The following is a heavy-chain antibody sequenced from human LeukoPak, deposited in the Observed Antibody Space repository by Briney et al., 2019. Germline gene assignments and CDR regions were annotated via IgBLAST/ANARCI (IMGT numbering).Heavy chain of an antibody. Sequence: GGSLRLSCAASGFTISSNYMTWVRQAPGKGLEWVSTIYTGGSTYYADSVKGRFTISRDNTKNSLYLQMNSLRAEDTAVYYCAIGGAYDILTGWKDWGQGTLVTVSS. CDR3: AIGGAYDILTGWKD. V-gene: IGHV3-53*01. CDR1: GFTISSNY. J-gene: IGHJ4*02. CDR2: IYTGGST. D-gene: IGHD3-9*01.